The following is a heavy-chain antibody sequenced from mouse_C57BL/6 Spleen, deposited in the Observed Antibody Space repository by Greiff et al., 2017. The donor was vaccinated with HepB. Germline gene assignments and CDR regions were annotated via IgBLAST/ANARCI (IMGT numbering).Heavy chain of an antibody. V-gene: IGHV5-16*01. D-gene: IGHD1-1*01. J-gene: IGHJ1*03. CDR3: AREGHYYGSSYGYFDV. CDR2: INYDGSST. CDR1: GFTFSDYY. Sequence: DVKLVESEGGLVQPGSSMKLSCTASGFTFSDYYMAWVRQVPEKGLEWVANINYDGSSTYYLDSLKSRFIISRDNAKNILYLQMSSLKSEDTATYYCAREGHYYGSSYGYFDVWGTGTTVTVSS.